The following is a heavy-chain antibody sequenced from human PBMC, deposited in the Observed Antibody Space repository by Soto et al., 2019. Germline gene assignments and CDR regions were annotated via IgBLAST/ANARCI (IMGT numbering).Heavy chain of an antibody. V-gene: IGHV1-2*04. D-gene: IGHD6-6*01. CDR1: GYTFTGYY. J-gene: IGHJ6*02. CDR2: INPNSGGT. Sequence: ASVKVSCKASGYTFTGYYMHWVRQAPGQGLEWMGWINPNSGGTNYAQKFQGWVTMTRDTSISAAYMELSRLRSDDTAVYYCARDFSSSSGWGRYYYYGMDVWGQGTTVTVSS. CDR3: ARDFSSSSGWGRYYYYGMDV.